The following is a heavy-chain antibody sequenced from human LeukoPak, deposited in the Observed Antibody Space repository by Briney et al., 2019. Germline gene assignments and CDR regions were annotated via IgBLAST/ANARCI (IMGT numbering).Heavy chain of an antibody. V-gene: IGHV3-30*04. D-gene: IGHD5-24*01. CDR3: ARDGGVEMATIAFDY. CDR2: ISYDGSNK. J-gene: IGHJ4*02. Sequence: PGGSLRLSCAASGFTFSSYAMHWVRQAPGKGLEWVAVISYDGSNKYYADSVKGRFTISRDNSKNTLYLQMNSLRAEDTAVYYCARDGGVEMATIAFDYWGQGTLATVSS. CDR1: GFTFSSYA.